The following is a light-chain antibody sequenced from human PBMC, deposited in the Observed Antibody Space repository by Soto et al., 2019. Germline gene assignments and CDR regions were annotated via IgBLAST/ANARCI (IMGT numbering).Light chain of an antibody. J-gene: IGLJ1*01. V-gene: IGLV2-14*01. CDR3: SSYTSSSTYV. CDR2: DVT. Sequence: QSALTQPASVSGSPGQSITISCTGTRSDVGGYNYVYWHQQHPGKAPKLMIYDVTNRPSGVSDRFSGSKSGNTASLTISRLQAEDEADYYCSSYTSSSTYVFGAGTKLTVL. CDR1: RSDVGGYNY.